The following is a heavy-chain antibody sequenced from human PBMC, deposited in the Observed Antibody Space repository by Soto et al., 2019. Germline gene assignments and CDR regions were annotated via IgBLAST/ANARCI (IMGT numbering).Heavy chain of an antibody. J-gene: IGHJ3*01. Sequence: EVQLLESGGGLVPPGGSLRLSCAASGFTFSHYAMACVRQAPGTGLEWVSSISGSGYSTYYEHSVKGRFPISRDNSQYTLYMQMNSLGAEDTTAYYCANYEGIGSHEGFDLWGQGTLVTVS. CDR2: ISGSGYST. V-gene: IGHV3-23*01. CDR1: GFTFSHYA. D-gene: IGHD2-15*01. CDR3: ANYEGIGSHEGFDL.